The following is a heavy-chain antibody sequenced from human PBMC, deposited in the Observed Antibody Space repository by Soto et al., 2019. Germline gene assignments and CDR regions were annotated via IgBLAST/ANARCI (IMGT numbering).Heavy chain of an antibody. V-gene: IGHV4-31*03. J-gene: IGHJ5*02. CDR1: GGSITRGGYY. Sequence: KPSETLSLTCTVSGGSITRGGYYWSWIRQHPVKGLEWIGYIYEGGSTYYNPSLKNRVTISVDTSKNQFSLSLSSVAAADTAVYYCARGHRIRGIVRWFDPWGQGTLVTVSS. CDR3: ARGHRIRGIVRWFDP. CDR2: IYEGGST. D-gene: IGHD3-10*01.